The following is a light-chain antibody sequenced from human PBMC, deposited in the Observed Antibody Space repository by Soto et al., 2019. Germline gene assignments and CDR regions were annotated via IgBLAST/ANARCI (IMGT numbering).Light chain of an antibody. CDR2: GAS. V-gene: IGKV3-20*01. Sequence: ILLTPSPATLSLSPGKRATLPCRASQSVSSSYSAWYQQKPGQAPRLLIYGASNRATGIPDRFSGSGSGTDSTLTISRLEPEDFAVYYCQQYGSSGTFGQGTKVDIK. CDR1: QSVSSSY. CDR3: QQYGSSGT. J-gene: IGKJ1*01.